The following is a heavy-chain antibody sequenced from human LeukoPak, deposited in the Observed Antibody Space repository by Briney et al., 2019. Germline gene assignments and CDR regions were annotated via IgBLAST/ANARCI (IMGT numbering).Heavy chain of an antibody. Sequence: ASVKVSCKVSGYTLTELSMHWVRQAPGQGLEWMGWISAYNGNTNYAQKLQGRVTMTTDTSTSTAYMELRSLRSDDTAVYYCARDSTPTYGDYAPWGQGTLVTVSS. D-gene: IGHD4-17*01. V-gene: IGHV1-18*01. CDR1: GYTLTELS. J-gene: IGHJ5*02. CDR3: ARDSTPTYGDYAP. CDR2: ISAYNGNT.